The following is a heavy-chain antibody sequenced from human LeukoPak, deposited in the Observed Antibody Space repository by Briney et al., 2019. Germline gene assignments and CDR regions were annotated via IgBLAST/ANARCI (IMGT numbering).Heavy chain of an antibody. J-gene: IGHJ4*02. CDR1: GFTFSSYW. D-gene: IGHD3-3*01. Sequence: PGGSLRLSRAASGFTFSSYWMHWVRQAPGKGLVWVSRINSDGSSTSYADSVKGRFTISRDNARNTLYLQMNSLRAEDTAVYYCARDSERSRITIFGVVDYWGQGTLVTVSS. V-gene: IGHV3-74*01. CDR3: ARDSERSRITIFGVVDY. CDR2: INSDGSST.